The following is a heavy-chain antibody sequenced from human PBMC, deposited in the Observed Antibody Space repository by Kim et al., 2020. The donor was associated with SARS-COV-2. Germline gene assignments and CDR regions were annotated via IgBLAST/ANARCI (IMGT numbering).Heavy chain of an antibody. CDR3: ARAYYYDSSGMYYFDY. J-gene: IGHJ4*02. CDR2: IIPIFGTA. CDR1: GGTFSSYA. V-gene: IGHV1-69*13. Sequence: SVKVSCKASGGTFSSYAISWVRQAPGQGLEWMGGIIPIFGTANYAQKFQGRVTITADESTSTAYMELSSLRSEDTAVYYCARAYYYDSSGMYYFDYWGQGTLVTVSS. D-gene: IGHD3-22*01.